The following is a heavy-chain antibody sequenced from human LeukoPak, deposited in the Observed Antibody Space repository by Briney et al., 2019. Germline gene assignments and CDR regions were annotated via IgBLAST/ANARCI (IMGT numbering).Heavy chain of an antibody. CDR2: INHSGST. CDR3: ASSRSPGDYGFDY. J-gene: IGHJ4*02. V-gene: IGHV4-34*01. D-gene: IGHD4-17*01. Sequence: SETLSLTCAVYGGSFSGYYWSWIRQPPGKGLEWIGEINHSGSTNYNPSLKSRLTISVDTSKNQFSLKLSSVTAADTAVYYCASSRSPGDYGFDYWGQGTLVTVSS. CDR1: GGSFSGYY.